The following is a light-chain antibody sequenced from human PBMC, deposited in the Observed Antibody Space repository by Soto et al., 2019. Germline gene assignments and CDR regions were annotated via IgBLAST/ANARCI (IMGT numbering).Light chain of an antibody. CDR2: AAS. J-gene: IGKJ1*01. V-gene: IGKV1-6*02. Sequence: AIQMTQSPSSLSASVGDRVTITCRASQDIRNELGWYQQKPGKAPRLLIYAASTLQSGVPSRFSGSGSGADFTLTISSLQPEDFSSYYCLQDYSYPRTFGPGTKVEIK. CDR3: LQDYSYPRT. CDR1: QDIRNE.